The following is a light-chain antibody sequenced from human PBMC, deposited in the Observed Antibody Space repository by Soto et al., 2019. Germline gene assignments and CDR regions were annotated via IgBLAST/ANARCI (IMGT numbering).Light chain of an antibody. CDR3: QKYNSAPWT. J-gene: IGKJ1*01. CDR1: QGISNF. CDR2: AAS. V-gene: IGKV1-27*01. Sequence: DIQMTQSPSSLSASVGDRVTITCRSSQGISNFLAWHQQKPGKVPKLLIYAASTLQSGAPSRFSGSGSGTDFNLTITSLQPEDVATYYCQKYNSAPWTFSQGTKVEIK.